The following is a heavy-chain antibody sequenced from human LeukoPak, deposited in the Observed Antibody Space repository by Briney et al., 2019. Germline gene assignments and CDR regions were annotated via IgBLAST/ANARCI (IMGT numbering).Heavy chain of an antibody. D-gene: IGHD2-15*01. J-gene: IGHJ2*01. CDR3: ARKNNCSGGSCEWNGWYFDL. V-gene: IGHV4-59*12. Sequence: PSETLSLTCTVSGGSISSYYWSWLRQPPGKGLEYIGYTHYSGATNYNPSLKSRVTISLDTSGNQFSLKLSSVTAADTAVYYCARKNNCSGGSCEWNGWYFDLWGRGTLVTVSS. CDR1: GGSISSYY. CDR2: THYSGAT.